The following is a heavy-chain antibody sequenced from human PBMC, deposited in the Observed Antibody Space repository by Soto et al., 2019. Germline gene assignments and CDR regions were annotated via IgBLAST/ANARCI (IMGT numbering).Heavy chain of an antibody. CDR1: GFTFSSYA. V-gene: IGHV3-23*01. D-gene: IGHD2-2*01. Sequence: GGSLRLSCAASGFTFSSYAMAWVRQAQGEGLEWVSAISGSGGSTYYADSVKGRFTISRDNSKNTLYLQMNSLRAEDTAVYYCAKTGHIVVVPADKNWFDPWGQGTLVTVSS. CDR2: ISGSGGST. J-gene: IGHJ5*02. CDR3: AKTGHIVVVPADKNWFDP.